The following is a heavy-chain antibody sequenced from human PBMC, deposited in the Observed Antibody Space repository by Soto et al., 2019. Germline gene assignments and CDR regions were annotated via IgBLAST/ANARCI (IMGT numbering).Heavy chain of an antibody. D-gene: IGHD3-9*01. J-gene: IGHJ6*02. V-gene: IGHV1-46*03. CDR3: ARRDYDILTGYYRNYYYGMDV. CDR2: INPSGGST. Sequence: ASVKVSCKASGYTFTSYYMHWVRQAPGQGLEWMGIINPSGGSTSYAQKFQGRVTMTRDTSTSTVYMELSSLRSEDTAVYYCARRDYDILTGYYRNYYYGMDVWGQGTTVTVSS. CDR1: GYTFTSYY.